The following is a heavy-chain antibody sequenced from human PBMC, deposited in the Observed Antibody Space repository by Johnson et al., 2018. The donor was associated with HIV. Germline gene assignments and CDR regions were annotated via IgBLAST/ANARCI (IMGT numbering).Heavy chain of an antibody. Sequence: QVQLVESGGGLVKPGGSLRLSCAASGFTFSDYYMSWIRQAPGKGLEGVSYISSSGSTIYYADSVKGRFTISRDNAKNSLYLQMNSLRAEDTALYYCAKDQASIAARPDAFDIWGQGTMVTVSS. J-gene: IGHJ3*02. V-gene: IGHV3-11*01. CDR1: GFTFSDYY. CDR3: AKDQASIAARPDAFDI. CDR2: ISSSGSTI. D-gene: IGHD6-6*01.